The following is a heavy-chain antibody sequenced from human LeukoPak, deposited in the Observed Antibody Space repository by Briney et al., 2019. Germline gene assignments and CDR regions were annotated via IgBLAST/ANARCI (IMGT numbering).Heavy chain of an antibody. Sequence: ASVKVSCKASGYTFTSYDINWVRQATGQGREWMGWMNPNSGNTGYAQKFQGRLTMTRNTSISTAYMELSSLRSEDTAVYYCARALRGYSGYGDYWGQGTLVTVSS. D-gene: IGHD5-12*01. CDR2: MNPNSGNT. CDR3: ARALRGYSGYGDY. J-gene: IGHJ4*02. CDR1: GYTFTSYD. V-gene: IGHV1-8*01.